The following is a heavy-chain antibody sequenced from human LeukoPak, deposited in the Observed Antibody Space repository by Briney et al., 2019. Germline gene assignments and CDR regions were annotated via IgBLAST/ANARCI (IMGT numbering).Heavy chain of an antibody. V-gene: IGHV4-59*01. D-gene: IGHD2-8*01. CDR1: GGSISSYY. CDR3: ARVLSRCTNGVCYLDAFDI. J-gene: IGHJ3*02. CDR2: IYYSGST. Sequence: SETLSLTCTVSGGSISSYYWSWIRQPPGKGLEWIGYIYYSGSTNYSPSLKSRVTISVDTSKNQFSLKLSSVTAADTAVYYCARVLSRCTNGVCYLDAFDIWGQGTMVTVSS.